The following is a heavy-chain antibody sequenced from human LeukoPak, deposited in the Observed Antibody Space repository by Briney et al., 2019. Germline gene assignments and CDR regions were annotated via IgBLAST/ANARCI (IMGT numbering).Heavy chain of an antibody. CDR1: GFTFSSYW. CDR2: IKQDGSEK. V-gene: IGHV3-7*01. J-gene: IGHJ4*02. D-gene: IGHD5-18*01. Sequence: GGSLRLSCAASGFTFSSYWMGWVRQAPGKGLEWVANIKQDGSEKYYVDSVKGRFTISRDNAKNSLYLQMNSLRAEDTAVYYCAKDQVRGYSYGIKDYWGQGTLVTVSS. CDR3: AKDQVRGYSYGIKDY.